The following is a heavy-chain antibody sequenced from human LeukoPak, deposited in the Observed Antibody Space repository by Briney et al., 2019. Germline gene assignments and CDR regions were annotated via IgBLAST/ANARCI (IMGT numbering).Heavy chain of an antibody. CDR1: GFTVSSNY. D-gene: IGHD3-10*01. Sequence: GGSLRLSCAVSGFTVSSNYMSWVRQAPGKALEWVSVLYSGGNTYYADSVKGRFTISRDKSKNSLYLQMNILRAEDTAVYYCARYDGGSGPFDYWGQGTLVTVSS. V-gene: IGHV3-53*01. J-gene: IGHJ4*02. CDR2: LYSGGNT. CDR3: ARYDGGSGPFDY.